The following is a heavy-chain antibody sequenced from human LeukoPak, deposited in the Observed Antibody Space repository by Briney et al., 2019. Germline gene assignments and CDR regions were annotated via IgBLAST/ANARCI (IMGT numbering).Heavy chain of an antibody. CDR1: GFTFSTYA. CDR3: GKYRDYYDSSGYRA. V-gene: IGHV3-23*01. D-gene: IGHD3-22*01. CDR2: ISASGGST. J-gene: IGHJ5*02. Sequence: PGGSLRLSCEASGFTFSTYAMSWVRQAPGKGLEWVSTISASGGSTYYADSVKGRFTISRDNSKNTVYLQMNSLRADDTAVYYCGKYRDYYDSSGYRAWGQGTLVTVSS.